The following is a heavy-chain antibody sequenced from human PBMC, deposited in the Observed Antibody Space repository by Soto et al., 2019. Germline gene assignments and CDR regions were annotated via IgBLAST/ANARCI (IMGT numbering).Heavy chain of an antibody. CDR1: GLPFRNYA. D-gene: IGHD5-12*01. CDR3: VKDFRGGYDWTHD. CDR2: IRGSGGPT. V-gene: IGHV3-23*01. J-gene: IGHJ4*02. Sequence: EVQLLESGGDLVQPGGSLRLPCAASGLPFRNYAMSWARQAPGKGLEWVSLIRGSGGPTNYADSVKGRFTVSRDNSKNMLFLQMNSLRAEDTAVYYCVKDFRGGYDWTHDWGQGTLVTVSS.